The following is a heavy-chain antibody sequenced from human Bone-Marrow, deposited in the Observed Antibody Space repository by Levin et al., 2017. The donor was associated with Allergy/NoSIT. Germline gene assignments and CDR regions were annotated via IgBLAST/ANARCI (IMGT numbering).Heavy chain of an antibody. D-gene: IGHD6-19*01. CDR1: GFIFSNYA. Sequence: PGGSLRLSCAASGFIFSNYAMHWVRQAPGKGLEWVAIISFDGNNTYYVESVKGRFTISRDNSKNTLYLQVSSLKAEDSAVYYCVKGARFSSGSNYFYYYMDVWGKGTTVSVS. CDR2: ISFDGNNT. CDR3: VKGARFSSGSNYFYYYMDV. V-gene: IGHV3-30*18. J-gene: IGHJ6*03.